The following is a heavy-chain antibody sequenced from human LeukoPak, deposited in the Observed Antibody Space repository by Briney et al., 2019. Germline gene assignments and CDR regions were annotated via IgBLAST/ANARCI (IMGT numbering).Heavy chain of an antibody. CDR1: GYSFTSYW. CDR2: IYPGDSDT. Sequence: GESLKISCKGSGYSFTSYWIGWVRQMPGKGLEWMGIIYPGDSDTRYSPSFQGQVTISADKSISTAYLQWSSLKASDTAMYYCARWDCSSTSCSLGGPLTYYYMDVWGKGTTVTVSS. J-gene: IGHJ6*03. D-gene: IGHD2-2*01. V-gene: IGHV5-51*01. CDR3: ARWDCSSTSCSLGGPLTYYYMDV.